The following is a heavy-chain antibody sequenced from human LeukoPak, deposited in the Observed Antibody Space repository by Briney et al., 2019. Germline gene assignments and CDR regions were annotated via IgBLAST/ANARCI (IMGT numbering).Heavy chain of an antibody. V-gene: IGHV1-2*02. J-gene: IGHJ4*02. CDR2: INPNSGDT. CDR1: GYTFTAYY. D-gene: IGHD1-26*01. CDR3: ARDGTTVVGATIPFDY. Sequence: ASVKVSCKASGYTFTAYYMHWVRQGPGLGLEWMGWINPNSGDTKYAQKFQGRVTMTRDTSISTAYMDLSSLRSDDTAFYYCARDGTTVVGATIPFDYWGQGTLVTVSS.